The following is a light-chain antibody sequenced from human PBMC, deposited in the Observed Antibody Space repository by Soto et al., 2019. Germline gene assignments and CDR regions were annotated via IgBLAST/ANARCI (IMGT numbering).Light chain of an antibody. V-gene: IGLV1-40*01. CDR3: QSYDSSLSVGV. CDR2: GNN. CDR1: SSNIGAGYD. Sequence: QSVLTQPPSVSGAPGQRVTISCTGSSSNIGAGYDVHWYQQLPGTAPKLLIYGNNNRPSGVPDRFSGSKSGTSASLAITGLQAEDEADYYCQSYDSSLSVGVFGGGTKVTVL. J-gene: IGLJ2*01.